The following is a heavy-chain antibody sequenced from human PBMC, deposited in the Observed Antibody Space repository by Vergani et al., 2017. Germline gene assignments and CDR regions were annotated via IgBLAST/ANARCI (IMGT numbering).Heavy chain of an antibody. CDR2: IIPIFGTA. V-gene: IGHV1-69*01. J-gene: IGHJ3*02. CDR3: ARDHSGSGSTHDAFDI. D-gene: IGHD3-3*01. Sequence: QVQLVQSGAEVKKPGSSVKVSCKASGGTFSSYAISWVRQAPGQGLEWMGGIIPIFGTANYAQKFQGRVTMTADESTSTAYMELSSLRSEATAVYYCARDHSGSGSTHDAFDIWGQGTMVTVSS. CDR1: GGTFSSYA.